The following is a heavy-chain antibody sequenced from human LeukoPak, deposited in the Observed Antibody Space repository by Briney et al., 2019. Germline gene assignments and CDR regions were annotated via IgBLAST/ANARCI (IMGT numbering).Heavy chain of an antibody. V-gene: IGHV4-39*07. CDR1: GGSISSSSYY. Sequence: ETLSLTCTVSGGSISSSSYYWGWIRQPPGKGLEWIGSIYHSGSTYYNPSLKSRVTISVDTSKNQFSLKLSSVTAADTAVYYCARRDSGSYYGLDYWGQGTLVTVSS. D-gene: IGHD1-26*01. J-gene: IGHJ4*02. CDR2: IYHSGST. CDR3: ARRDSGSYYGLDY.